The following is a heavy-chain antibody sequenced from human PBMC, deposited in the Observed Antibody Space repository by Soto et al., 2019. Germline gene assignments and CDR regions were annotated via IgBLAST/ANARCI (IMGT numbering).Heavy chain of an antibody. CDR3: ASDLDWLLAFDY. Sequence: QVQLVESGGGVVQSGRSLRLSCAASGFAFSTYGMHWVRQAPGKGLEWVAMTRHDGGNKYYADSVKGRFTISRDNSKNTLYLQMNGLRAEDTAVYYCASDLDWLLAFDYWGQGPLVTVSS. D-gene: IGHD3-9*01. V-gene: IGHV3-33*01. J-gene: IGHJ4*02. CDR2: TRHDGGNK. CDR1: GFAFSTYG.